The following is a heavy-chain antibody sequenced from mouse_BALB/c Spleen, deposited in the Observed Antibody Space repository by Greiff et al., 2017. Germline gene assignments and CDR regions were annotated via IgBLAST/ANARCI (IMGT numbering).Heavy chain of an antibody. CDR1: GYTFTSYW. V-gene: IGHV1S41*01. D-gene: IGHD2-14*01. Sequence: DLVKPGASVKLSCKASGYTFTSYWINWIQQRPGQGLEWIGRIAPGSGSTYYDEMFKGKATLTVDTSSSTAYIQLSSLSSEDSAVYFGARGEVQVAYWGQGTLVTVSA. CDR3: ARGEVQVAY. CDR2: IAPGSGST. J-gene: IGHJ3*01.